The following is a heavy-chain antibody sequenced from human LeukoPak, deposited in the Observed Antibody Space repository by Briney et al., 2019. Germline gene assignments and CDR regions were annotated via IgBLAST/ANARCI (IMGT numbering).Heavy chain of an antibody. CDR1: GFTFSSYA. Sequence: PGGSLRLSCAASGFTFSSYAMSWVRQAPGKGLEWVSAISGSGGSTYYADSVKGRFTISRDNSKNTLYLQMNSLRAEDTAVYYCAKAMDEYYYDSSGYSPGDYWGQGTLVTVSS. V-gene: IGHV3-23*01. CDR3: AKAMDEYYYDSSGYSPGDY. J-gene: IGHJ4*02. D-gene: IGHD3-22*01. CDR2: ISGSGGST.